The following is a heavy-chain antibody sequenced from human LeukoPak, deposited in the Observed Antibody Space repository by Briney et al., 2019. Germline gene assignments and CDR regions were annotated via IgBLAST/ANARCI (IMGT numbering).Heavy chain of an antibody. CDR3: ARVAFEVMRELGTYYYYGMDI. J-gene: IGHJ6*02. V-gene: IGHV4-4*02. Sequence: PSETLSLTCAVSGGSISSSNWWSWVRQPPGKGLEWIGEIYHTGSTSYNPSLKSRVTISVDTSKNQFSLKLTSVTAADTAVYFCARVAFEVMRELGTYYYYGMDIWGQGTTVTVSS. D-gene: IGHD1-7*01. CDR1: GGSISSSNW. CDR2: IYHTGST.